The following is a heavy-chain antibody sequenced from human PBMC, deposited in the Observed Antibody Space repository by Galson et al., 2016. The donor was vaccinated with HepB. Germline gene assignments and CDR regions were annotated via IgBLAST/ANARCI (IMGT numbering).Heavy chain of an antibody. D-gene: IGHD5-24*01. J-gene: IGHJ4*02. CDR3: VKDMAERAYYPDY. CDR1: GSIFDDCA. V-gene: IGHV3-9*01. CDR2: ISWNRGTI. Sequence: SLRLSCAASGSIFDDCAMHWVPQAPGKRLEWVSRISWNRGTIAYAGSVRGRFTISRDNAKNSLYLQMNSLGTEDTGVYFGVKDMAERAYYPDYWGQGTLVAVSS.